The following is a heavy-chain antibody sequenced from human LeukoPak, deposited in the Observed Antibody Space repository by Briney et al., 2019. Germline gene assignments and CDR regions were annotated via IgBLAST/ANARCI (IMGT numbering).Heavy chain of an antibody. CDR2: INPNSGGT. CDR3: ASYSSIWYYFDY. CDR1: GYTLAGYY. J-gene: IGHJ4*02. Sequence: ASVKVSCKASGYTLAGYYMHWVRQAPGQGLEWMVWINPNSGGTNYAQKFQGRVTMTRDTSISTAYMELSRLRSDDTAVYYCASYSSIWYYFDYWGQGTLVTVSS. V-gene: IGHV1-2*02. D-gene: IGHD6-13*01.